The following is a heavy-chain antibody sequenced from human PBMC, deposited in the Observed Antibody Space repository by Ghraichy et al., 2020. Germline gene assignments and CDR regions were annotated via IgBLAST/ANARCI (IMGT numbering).Heavy chain of an antibody. CDR3: TTDRNAATSHY. D-gene: IGHD5-12*01. CDR1: GFTFSNTW. Sequence: GGSLRLSCAASGFTFSNTWMSWVRQAPVKGLEWVGRIKSKADGGTTDYGAPVKGRFTISRDDSENMVYLQMNSLKTEDTGTYFCTTDRNAATSHYWGQGILVTVSS. J-gene: IGHJ4*02. CDR2: IKSKADGGTT. V-gene: IGHV3-15*01.